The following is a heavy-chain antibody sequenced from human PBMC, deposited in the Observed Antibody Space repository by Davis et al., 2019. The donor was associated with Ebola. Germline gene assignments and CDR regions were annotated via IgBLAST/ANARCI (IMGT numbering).Heavy chain of an antibody. J-gene: IGHJ5*02. D-gene: IGHD1-7*01. CDR3: ARQVWNFDNWFDP. CDR1: GFTFRNYG. V-gene: IGHV3-33*01. Sequence: GESLKISCAASGFTFRNYGMHWVRQAPGKGLEWVAVIWYDGSRRYYGDSVKGRFTISRDNSKNSLYLQMHSLRADDTAVYYCARQVWNFDNWFDPWGQGTLVTVSS. CDR2: IWYDGSRR.